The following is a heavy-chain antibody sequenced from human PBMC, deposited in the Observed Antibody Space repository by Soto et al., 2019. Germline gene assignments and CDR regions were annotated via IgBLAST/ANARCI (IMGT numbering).Heavy chain of an antibody. D-gene: IGHD2-21*01. CDR2: IIPIFGTA. CDR3: AGDVVSPSPKDYYYYGMDV. CDR1: GGTFSSYA. Sequence: QVQLVQSGAEVKKPGSSVKVSCKASGGTFSSYAISWVRQAPGQGLEWMGGIIPIFGTANYAQKFQGRVTITADEATSTAYRGLSSLRSEDTAVYYCAGDVVSPSPKDYYYYGMDVWGQGTTVTVSS. J-gene: IGHJ6*02. V-gene: IGHV1-69*01.